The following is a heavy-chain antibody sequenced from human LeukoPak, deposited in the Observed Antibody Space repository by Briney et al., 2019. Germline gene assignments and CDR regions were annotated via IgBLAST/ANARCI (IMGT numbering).Heavy chain of an antibody. J-gene: IGHJ4*02. CDR2: INAGNGNT. CDR1: GYTFTSHS. V-gene: IGHV1-3*01. D-gene: IGHD5-18*01. Sequence: ASVKVSCKASGYTFTSHSMYWVRQAPGQRLEWMGWINAGNGNTQCSQKFQDRVTITRDQSASTAYMELSSLRSEDTAVYYCVREGLYTAMADWGQGTLVTVSA. CDR3: VREGLYTAMAD.